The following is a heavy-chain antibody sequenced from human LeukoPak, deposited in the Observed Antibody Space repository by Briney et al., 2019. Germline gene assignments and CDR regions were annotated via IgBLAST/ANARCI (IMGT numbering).Heavy chain of an antibody. D-gene: IGHD3-10*01. CDR2: IYYSGST. CDR3: AREGTRITMVRGASDY. V-gene: IGHV4-61*08. J-gene: IGHJ4*02. Sequence: SETLSLTCKVSGDSMSSGGYYCSWIRQPPGKGLEWIGYIYYSGSTNYNPSLKSRVTISVDTSKNQFSLKLSSVTAADTAVYYCAREGTRITMVRGASDYWGQGTLVTVSS. CDR1: GDSMSSGGYY.